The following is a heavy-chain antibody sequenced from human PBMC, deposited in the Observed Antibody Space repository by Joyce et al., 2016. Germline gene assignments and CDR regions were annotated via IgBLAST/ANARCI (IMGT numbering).Heavy chain of an antibody. D-gene: IGHD3-16*02. CDR1: GFTFGTSA. J-gene: IGHJ6*02. CDR2: ISYDGRQK. Sequence: QGRLVESGGGVVQPGESVKLACVASGFTFGTSAMHWVPQAPVKGLEWVSFISYDGRQKYSADSVKGRFSSSRDNSNKTLFLQMTSLRPEYTGVFYCAKDRSGGFGELSLGYGLDVWGQGTTVIVSS. CDR3: AKDRSGGFGELSLGYGLDV. V-gene: IGHV3-30*18.